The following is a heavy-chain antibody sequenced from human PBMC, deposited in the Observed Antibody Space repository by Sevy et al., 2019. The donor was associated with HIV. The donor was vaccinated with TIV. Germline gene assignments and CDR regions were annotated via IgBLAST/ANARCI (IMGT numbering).Heavy chain of an antibody. CDR3: AKDRGYSYSSIDF. CDR1: EFIFDDYA. V-gene: IGHV3-9*01. J-gene: IGHJ4*02. Sequence: GGSLRLSCAASEFIFDDYAMHWVRQVPGRGLQWVSGISWNSGAIDYADSVKGRFTMSRDNAKNSPYLQMNNLGLEDTALYYCAKDRGYSYSSIDFWGQGTLVTVSS. D-gene: IGHD5-18*01. CDR2: ISWNSGAI.